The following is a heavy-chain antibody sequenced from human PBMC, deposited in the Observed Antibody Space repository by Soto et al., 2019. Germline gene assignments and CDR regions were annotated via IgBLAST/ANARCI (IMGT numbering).Heavy chain of an antibody. CDR2: IYHSGST. Sequence: SETLSLTCAVSGGSISSSNWWSWVRQPPGKGLDWIGEIYHSGSTNYNPSLKSRVTISVDKSKNQFSLKLSSVTAADTAVYYCARDYYGSGSYLYYYYYGMDVWGQGTTVTVSS. CDR1: GGSISSSNW. V-gene: IGHV4-4*02. J-gene: IGHJ6*02. CDR3: ARDYYGSGSYLYYYYYGMDV. D-gene: IGHD3-10*01.